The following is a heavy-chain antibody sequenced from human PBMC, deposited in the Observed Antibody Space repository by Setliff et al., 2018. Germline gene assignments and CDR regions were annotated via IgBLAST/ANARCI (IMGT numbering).Heavy chain of an antibody. D-gene: IGHD2-21*01. CDR2: IYPGNADT. CDR1: GYSFSNFW. V-gene: IGHV5-51*01. CDR3: ARRGERFFNWFDP. Sequence: GESLQISCKGSGYSFSNFWIGWVRQTPGKGLEWMGTIYPGNADTRYSPSFQGQVTISTDTSINTAFLQWNNLKASDTAVYYCARRGERFFNWFDPWGQGTLVTVSS. J-gene: IGHJ5*02.